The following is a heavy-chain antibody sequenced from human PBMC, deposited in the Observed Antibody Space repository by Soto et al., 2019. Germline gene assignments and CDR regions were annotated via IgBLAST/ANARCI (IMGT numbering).Heavy chain of an antibody. V-gene: IGHV1-24*01. J-gene: IGHJ6*02. D-gene: IGHD4-17*01. CDR2: FDPEDGET. CDR1: GYTLTELS. Sequence: ASVKVSCKVSGYTLTELSMHWVRQAPGKGLEWMGGFDPEDGETIYAQKFQGRVTMTEDTSTDTAYMELSSLRSEDTAVYYCATHSRGYYGDYVVKYYYYYGMDVWGQGTTVTVSS. CDR3: ATHSRGYYGDYVVKYYYYYGMDV.